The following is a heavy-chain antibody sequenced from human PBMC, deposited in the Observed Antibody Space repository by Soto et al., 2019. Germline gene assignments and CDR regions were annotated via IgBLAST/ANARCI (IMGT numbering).Heavy chain of an antibody. J-gene: IGHJ6*02. V-gene: IGHV4-30-2*01. CDR2: IYHSGST. CDR3: ARGGRRSPGMDV. Sequence: SETLSLTCAVSGGSISSGGYSWSWIRQPPGKGLEWIGYIYHSGSTYYNPSLKSRVTISVDTSKNQFSLKLSSVTAADTAVYYCARGGRRSPGMDVRGQGTTVTVSS. CDR1: GGSISSGGYS.